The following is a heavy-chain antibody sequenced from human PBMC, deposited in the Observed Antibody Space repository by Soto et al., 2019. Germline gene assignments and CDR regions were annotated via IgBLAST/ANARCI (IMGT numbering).Heavy chain of an antibody. Sequence: ASVKVSCKVSGYTLTELSMHWVRQAPGKGLEWMGGFDPEDGETIYAQKFQGRVTMTEDTSTDTAYMELSSLRSEDTAVYYCASFLGELSWFDPWGQGTLVTAPQ. CDR3: ASFLGELSWFDP. D-gene: IGHD3-16*02. V-gene: IGHV1-24*01. CDR2: FDPEDGET. J-gene: IGHJ5*02. CDR1: GYTLTELS.